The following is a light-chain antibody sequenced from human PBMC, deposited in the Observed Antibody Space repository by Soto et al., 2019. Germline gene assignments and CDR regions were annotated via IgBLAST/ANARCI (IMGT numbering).Light chain of an antibody. CDR2: GAS. J-gene: IGKJ5*01. Sequence: EIVMTQSPATLSVSPGEIATLSCRASQSISSNLGWYRQRPGQAPRLLISGASTRATGIPARWSGSGSGTEFTLTISSLQSEDFAVYNCQQYNTWRSITFGQGTRLEIK. CDR3: QQYNTWRSIT. CDR1: QSISSN. V-gene: IGKV3-15*01.